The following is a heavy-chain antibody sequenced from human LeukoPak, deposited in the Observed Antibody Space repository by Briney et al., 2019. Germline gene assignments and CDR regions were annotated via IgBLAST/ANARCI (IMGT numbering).Heavy chain of an antibody. V-gene: IGHV3-74*01. CDR2: IDSDGRST. J-gene: IGHJ5*02. CDR1: GFTFSSYW. CDR3: ARGCSSTSCYERNNWFDP. D-gene: IGHD2-2*01. Sequence: GGSLRLSCAASGFTFSSYWMHWARQAPGKGLVWVLRIDSDGRSTNYADSVKGRFTISRDNAKNTLYLQMNSLRAEDTAVYYCARGCSSTSCYERNNWFDPWGQGTLVTVSS.